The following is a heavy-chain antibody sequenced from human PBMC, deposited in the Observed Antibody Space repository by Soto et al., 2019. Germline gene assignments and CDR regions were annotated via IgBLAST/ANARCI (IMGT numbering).Heavy chain of an antibody. D-gene: IGHD3-10*01. CDR2: ISAYNGNT. Sequence: VSVKVSCKASGYTFTSYGISWVRQAPGQGLEWMGWISAYNGNTNYAQKLQGRVTMTTDTSTSTAYMELRSLRSDDTAVYYCARDVGPITMVRGVTVYDAFDIWGQGTMVTVSS. V-gene: IGHV1-18*01. J-gene: IGHJ3*02. CDR1: GYTFTSYG. CDR3: ARDVGPITMVRGVTVYDAFDI.